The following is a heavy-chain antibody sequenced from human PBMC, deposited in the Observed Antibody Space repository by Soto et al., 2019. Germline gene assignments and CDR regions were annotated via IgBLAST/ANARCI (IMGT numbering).Heavy chain of an antibody. CDR2: IYYSGST. V-gene: IGHV4-59*01. Sequence: SEALSLTCTVSGGSISSYYWSSLRQPPGKGLECIGYIYYSGSTNYNPSLKSRVTISVDTSKNQFSLKLSSVTAADTAVYYCARDLGSAAFDIWGQGTMVTVSS. CDR1: GGSISSYY. J-gene: IGHJ3*02. D-gene: IGHD1-26*01. CDR3: ARDLGSAAFDI.